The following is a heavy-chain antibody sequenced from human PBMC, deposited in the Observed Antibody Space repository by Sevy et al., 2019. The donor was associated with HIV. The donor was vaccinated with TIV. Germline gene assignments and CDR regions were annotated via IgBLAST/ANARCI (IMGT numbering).Heavy chain of an antibody. CDR2: IYYSGST. Sequence: SETLSLTCTVSGGSISSSSYYWGWIRQPPGKGLEWIGSIYYSGSTYYNPSLKRRVTISVDTSKNQFSLKLSSVTAADTAVYYCARRSIAVAGTGGFDYWGQGTLVTVSS. V-gene: IGHV4-39*01. J-gene: IGHJ4*02. CDR3: ARRSIAVAGTGGFDY. CDR1: GGSISSSSYY. D-gene: IGHD6-19*01.